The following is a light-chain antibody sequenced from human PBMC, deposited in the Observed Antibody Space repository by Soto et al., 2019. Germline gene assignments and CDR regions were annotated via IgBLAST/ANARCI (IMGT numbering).Light chain of an antibody. CDR3: QQRSNWPLT. Sequence: EIVLTQSPGTLSLSPGERATLSCRASQSVSNNYLAWYQQKPGQAPRLLIYGASNRATGIPARFSGSGSGTDFTLTISSLEPEDFAVYYWQQRSNWPLTFGGGTKVDIK. CDR2: GAS. V-gene: IGKV3-11*01. CDR1: QSVSNNY. J-gene: IGKJ4*01.